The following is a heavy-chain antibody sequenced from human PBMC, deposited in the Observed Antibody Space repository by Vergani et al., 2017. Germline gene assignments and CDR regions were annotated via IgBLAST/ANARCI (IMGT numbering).Heavy chain of an antibody. CDR1: GLSLSSSGVG. CDR3: AHRPDRYVFYMDI. D-gene: IGHD1-14*01. CDR2: IYWDDDK. J-gene: IGHJ6*03. Sequence: QITLKESGPTLVKPTQTLTLTCTFSGLSLSSSGVGVGWIRQPPGKALEWLALIYWDDDKRYRPSLKSRLTITKDTSKNQVVLIMSNMDPVDTATYYGAHRPDRYVFYMDIWGKGITVTVSS. V-gene: IGHV2-5*02.